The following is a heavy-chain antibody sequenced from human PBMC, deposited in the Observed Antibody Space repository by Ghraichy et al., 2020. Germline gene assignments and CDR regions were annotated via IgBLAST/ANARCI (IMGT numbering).Heavy chain of an antibody. D-gene: IGHD2-21*02. CDR2: ISGSGDTT. CDR3: ATASGGDSYPN. J-gene: IGHJ4*02. V-gene: IGHV3-23*01. CDR1: GFIFGSYA. Sequence: GRSLRLSCAGSGFIFGSYAMTWVRQAPGKGLDWVSSISGSGDTTYYADSVKGRFTISRDNSKNTLYLQMNSLRAEDTSVYYCATASGGDSYPNWGQGTLVTVSS.